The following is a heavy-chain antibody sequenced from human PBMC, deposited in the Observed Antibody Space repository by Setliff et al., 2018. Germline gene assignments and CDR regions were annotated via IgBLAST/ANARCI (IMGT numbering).Heavy chain of an antibody. D-gene: IGHD6-6*01. CDR3: ARDLYSSSSGGFYYYYYYMDV. CDR1: GDSISNDTYY. Sequence: PSETLSLTCTVSGDSISNDTYYWSWIRQPAGKGLEWIGRVYTSGSTNYNPSLNSRVTISVDRSKNQFSLKLSSVIAADTAVYYCARDLYSSSSGGFYYYYYYMDVWGKGTTVTVSS. J-gene: IGHJ6*03. V-gene: IGHV4-61*02. CDR2: VYTSGST.